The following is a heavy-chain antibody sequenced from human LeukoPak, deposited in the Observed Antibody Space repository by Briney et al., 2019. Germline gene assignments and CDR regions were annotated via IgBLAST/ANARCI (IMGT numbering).Heavy chain of an antibody. D-gene: IGHD4-17*01. J-gene: IGHJ4*02. V-gene: IGHV3-23*01. Sequence: GGSLRLSCSASGFTFSTYAMYWVRQAPGKGLEWVSAISGSGGGTHYTDSVKGRFTISRDNSRNTLYLQMNSLRAEDTAVYYCAKHYGDYTSYFDFWGQGTLVTVSS. CDR1: GFTFSTYA. CDR3: AKHYGDYTSYFDF. CDR2: ISGSGGGT.